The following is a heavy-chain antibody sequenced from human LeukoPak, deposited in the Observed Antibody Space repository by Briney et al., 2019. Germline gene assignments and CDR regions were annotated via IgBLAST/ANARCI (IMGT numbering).Heavy chain of an antibody. CDR2: ISGSGSST. V-gene: IGHV3-23*01. CDR3: AKVSAAGTPRY. D-gene: IGHD6-13*01. Sequence: GGSLRLSCAASGFTFTTYVMSWVRQAPGKGLEWVSAISGSGSSTHYADSVKGRFTISRDNSKNTLYLQMNSLRAEDTAVYYCAKVSAAGTPRYWGQGTLVTVSS. CDR1: GFTFTTYV. J-gene: IGHJ4*02.